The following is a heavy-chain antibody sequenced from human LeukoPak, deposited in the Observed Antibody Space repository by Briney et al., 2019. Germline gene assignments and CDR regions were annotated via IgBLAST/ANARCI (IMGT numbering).Heavy chain of an antibody. D-gene: IGHD3-16*01. CDR1: GFTFSMSS. CDR3: AKTRGKVDPFDY. V-gene: IGHV3-30*04. Sequence: PGGSLRLSCATSGFTFSMSSMHWVRLAPGKGLEWLAGISFDGANKFSGDSVKGRFTISRDNSKNTLYLQMNSLRAEDTAVYYCAKTRGKVDPFDYWGQGTLVTVSS. CDR2: ISFDGANK. J-gene: IGHJ4*02.